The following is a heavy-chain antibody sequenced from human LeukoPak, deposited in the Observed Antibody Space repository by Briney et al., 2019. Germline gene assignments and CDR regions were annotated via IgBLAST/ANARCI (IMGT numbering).Heavy chain of an antibody. J-gene: IGHJ5*02. Sequence: SETLSLTCAVYGGSFSGYYWSWIRQPPGKGLEWIGEINHSGSTNYNPSLKSRVTISADTSKNQFSLKLSSVTAADTAVYYCARGQIVVVTASFDPWGQGTLVTVSS. CDR3: ARGQIVVVTASFDP. D-gene: IGHD2-21*02. CDR2: INHSGST. V-gene: IGHV4-34*01. CDR1: GGSFSGYY.